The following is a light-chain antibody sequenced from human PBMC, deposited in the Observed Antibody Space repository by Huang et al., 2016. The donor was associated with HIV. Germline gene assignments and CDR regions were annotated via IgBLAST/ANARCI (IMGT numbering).Light chain of an antibody. V-gene: IGKV3-15*01. Sequence: EIVMTQSPVTLSVSAGEGVTLSCRASESISRNLAWFQQKPGQPPRLLIYGAVTRDTEIPARFSGSGSGTEFTLTISSLQSDDFATYYCLQYNNWPPWTFGQGTRVDI. J-gene: IGKJ1*01. CDR2: GAV. CDR1: ESISRN. CDR3: LQYNNWPPWT.